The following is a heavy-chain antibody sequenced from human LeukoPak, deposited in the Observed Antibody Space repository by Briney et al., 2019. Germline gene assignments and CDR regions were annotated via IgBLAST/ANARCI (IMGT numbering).Heavy chain of an antibody. CDR3: AKDKVPAAIGYYYYGMDV. CDR1: GFTFSSYA. V-gene: IGHV3-23*01. D-gene: IGHD2-2*01. Sequence: GGSLRLSCAASGFTFSSYAMSWDRQAPGKGLEWVSAISGSGGSTYYADSVKGRFTISRDNSKNTLYLQMNSLRAEDTAVYYCAKDKVPAAIGYYYYGMDVWGQGTTVTVSS. J-gene: IGHJ6*02. CDR2: ISGSGGST.